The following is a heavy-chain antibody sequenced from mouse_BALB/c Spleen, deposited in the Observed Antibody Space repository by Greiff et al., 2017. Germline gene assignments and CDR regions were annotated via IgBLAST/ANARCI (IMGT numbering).Heavy chain of an antibody. V-gene: IGHV5-17*02. Sequence: EVKLMESGGGLVQPGGSRKLSCAASGFTFSSFGMHWVRQAPEKGLEWVAYISSGSSTIYYADTVKGRFTISRDNPKNTLFLQMTSLRSEDTAMYYCAREGGTSMDYWGQGTSVTVSS. D-gene: IGHD1-1*02. CDR3: AREGGTSMDY. CDR2: ISSGSSTI. CDR1: GFTFSSFG. J-gene: IGHJ4*01.